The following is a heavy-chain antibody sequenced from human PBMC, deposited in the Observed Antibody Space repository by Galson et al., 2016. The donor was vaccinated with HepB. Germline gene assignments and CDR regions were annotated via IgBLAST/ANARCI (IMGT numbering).Heavy chain of an antibody. J-gene: IGHJ3*02. D-gene: IGHD2-21*02. Sequence: SLRLSCAASGFRVSNYVMHWVRQAPGTGLDWVGVISNDGSEKYYADSVKGRVTISRDNSKNTLYLQMNSLSAEATAVFYCVREGELLSDGFDIWGQGTMVTVS. CDR3: VREGELLSDGFDI. V-gene: IGHV3-30-3*01. CDR2: ISNDGSEK. CDR1: GFRVSNYV.